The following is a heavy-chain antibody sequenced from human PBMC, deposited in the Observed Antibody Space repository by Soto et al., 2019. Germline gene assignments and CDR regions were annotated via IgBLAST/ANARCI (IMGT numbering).Heavy chain of an antibody. D-gene: IGHD4-17*01. CDR1: GFTLSSYH. V-gene: IGHV3-48*03. Sequence: PWGSLRLSCAPSGFTLSSYHMDWVRQAPGEGLEWVSHITAESSTIHYAASVKGRFTISRDNAKNSLYLHMDSMRAEDTAVYYCARDGSTETTNFHYAMDVWGQGTTVTVSS. CDR2: ITAESSTI. J-gene: IGHJ6*02. CDR3: ARDGSTETTNFHYAMDV.